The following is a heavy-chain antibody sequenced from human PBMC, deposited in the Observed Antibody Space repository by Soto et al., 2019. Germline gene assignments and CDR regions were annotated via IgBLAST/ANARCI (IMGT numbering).Heavy chain of an antibody. CDR2: ISAYKGNT. Sequence: ASVKVSCKASGYTFAEYGVSWVRQAPGRGLEWMGWISAYKGNTNYAQNVRGRVTMTTDTSTSIAYMELRSLRSEDTDVYYCARDFTRVPRFDSKGLDYWGPGTLVTVSS. V-gene: IGHV1-18*01. CDR1: GYTFAEYG. J-gene: IGHJ4*02. CDR3: ARDFTRVPRFDSKGLDY. D-gene: IGHD4-4*01.